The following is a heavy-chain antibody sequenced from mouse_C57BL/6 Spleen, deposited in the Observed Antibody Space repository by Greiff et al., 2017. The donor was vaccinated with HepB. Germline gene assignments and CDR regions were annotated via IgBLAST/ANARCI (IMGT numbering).Heavy chain of an antibody. CDR2: IYPGDGDT. V-gene: IGHV1-80*01. Sequence: QVHVKQSGAELVKPGASVKISCKASGYAFSSYWMNWVKQRPGKGLEWIGQIYPGDGDTNYNGKFKGKATLTADKSSSTAYMQLSSLTSEDSAVYCCARDDDGSSYGFAYWGQGTLVTVSA. J-gene: IGHJ3*01. D-gene: IGHD1-1*01. CDR1: GYAFSSYW. CDR3: ARDDDGSSYGFAY.